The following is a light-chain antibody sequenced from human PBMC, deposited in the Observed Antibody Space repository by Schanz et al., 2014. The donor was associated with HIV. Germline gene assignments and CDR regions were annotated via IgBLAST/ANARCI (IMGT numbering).Light chain of an antibody. CDR2: DVT. CDR1: TSDIGNHDF. J-gene: IGLJ2*01. V-gene: IGLV2-8*01. Sequence: QSALTQPPSASGSPGQSVTISCTGTTSDIGNHDFVSWYQQHPGKAPKLMIYDVTKRPSGVPARFSGSKSGNTASLTVSGLQADDEADYYCSSYTSSSTLVVFGGGTKLTVL. CDR3: SSYTSSSTLVV.